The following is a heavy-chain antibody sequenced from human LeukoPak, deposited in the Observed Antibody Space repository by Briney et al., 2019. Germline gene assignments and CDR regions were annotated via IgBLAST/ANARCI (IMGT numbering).Heavy chain of an antibody. J-gene: IGHJ5*02. V-gene: IGHV3-7*01. D-gene: IGHD3-3*01. CDR2: IKQDGSEK. Sequence: GGSLRLSCGASGFTFSDAWMSWVRQAPGKGLEWVANIKQDGSEKYYVDSVKGRFTISRDNAKNSLYLQMNSLRAEDTAVCYCARDARITYYDFWGGYGYNWFDPGGKGTLVTVPS. CDR3: ARDARITYYDFWGGYGYNWFDP. CDR1: GFTFSDAW.